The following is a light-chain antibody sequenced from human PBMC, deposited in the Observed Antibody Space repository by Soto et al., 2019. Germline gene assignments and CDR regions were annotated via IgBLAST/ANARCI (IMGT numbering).Light chain of an antibody. CDR3: CSYARTTHV. Sequence: QSVLTQRPSVPGSPGQSVLISCTGTTSDIGGYQYVSWYQQLPGKAPKLMIFDVTKRPSGVPDRFSGSNSGNTASLTISGLQAEDEAIYYCCSYARTTHVFGTGTKLTVL. J-gene: IGLJ1*01. CDR1: TSDIGGYQY. V-gene: IGLV2-11*01. CDR2: DVT.